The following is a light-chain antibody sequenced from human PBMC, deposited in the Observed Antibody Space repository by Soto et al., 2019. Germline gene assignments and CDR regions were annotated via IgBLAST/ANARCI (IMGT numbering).Light chain of an antibody. V-gene: IGKV3-20*01. CDR3: HHYGSSPPYT. J-gene: IGKJ2*01. CDR2: GAS. CDR1: QTVSNNY. Sequence: EIVLTQSPDTLSLSPGERATVSCRASQTVSNNYLAWYQQKPGQAPRLLLYGASTRPTGIPDRFSGSGSGTDFTLTISRLKPEDFAVYYCHHYGSSPPYTFGQGTKLDIK.